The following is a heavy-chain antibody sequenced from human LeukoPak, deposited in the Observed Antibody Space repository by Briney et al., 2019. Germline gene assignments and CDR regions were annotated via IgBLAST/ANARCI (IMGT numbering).Heavy chain of an antibody. V-gene: IGHV3-30*02. CDR3: AKTLWGLTLLSSDY. D-gene: IGHD3-16*01. CDR2: IRYDGSNK. CDR1: GFTFSSYG. J-gene: IGHJ4*02. Sequence: GGSLRLSCAASGFTFSSYGMHWVRQAPGKGLEWVAFIRYDGSNKYYADSVKGRFTISRDNSKNTLYLQMNSLRLEDTAVYWCAKTLWGLTLLSSDYWGQGALVTVSS.